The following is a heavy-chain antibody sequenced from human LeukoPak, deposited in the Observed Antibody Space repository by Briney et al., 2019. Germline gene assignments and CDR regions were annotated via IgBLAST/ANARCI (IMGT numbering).Heavy chain of an antibody. CDR2: INPNSGGT. V-gene: IGHV1-2*06. CDR3: ARDVVVPAATNYYYYYGMDV. CDR1: GYTFTGYY. D-gene: IGHD2-2*01. J-gene: IGHJ6*02. Sequence: ASVKVSCKASGYTFTGYYMHWERQAPGQGLEWMGRINPNSGGTNYAQKFQGRVTMTRDTSISTAYMELSRLRSDDTAVYYCARDVVVPAATNYYYYYGMDVWGQGTTATVSS.